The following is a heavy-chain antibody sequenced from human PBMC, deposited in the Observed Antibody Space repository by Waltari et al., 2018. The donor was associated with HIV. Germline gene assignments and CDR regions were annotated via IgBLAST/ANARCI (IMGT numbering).Heavy chain of an antibody. CDR2: IYTSGRT. J-gene: IGHJ4*02. V-gene: IGHV4-61*02. CDR3: ARDSIDFWSGYSSD. CDR1: GGSISSGSYY. D-gene: IGHD3-3*01. Sequence: QVQLQESGPGLVKPSQTLSLTCTVSGGSISSGSYYWSWIRQPAGKGLEWIGRIYTSGRTNYNPSLKSRVTISVDTSKNQFSLKLSSVTAADTAVYYCARDSIDFWSGYSSDWGQGTLVTVSS.